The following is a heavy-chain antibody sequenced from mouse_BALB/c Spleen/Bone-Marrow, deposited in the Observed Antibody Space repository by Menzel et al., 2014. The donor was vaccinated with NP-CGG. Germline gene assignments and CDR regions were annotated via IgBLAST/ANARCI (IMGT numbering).Heavy chain of an antibody. CDR3: ASRGDYSYAMDY. Sequence: VKLMESGAELVRPGSSVKISCKASGYAFSNYWMNWVKQRPGQGLERIGQIYPGDTDIHYNGKFKGKATLTADKSSSTAYMQLSSLTSEDSAVYFCASRGDYSYAMDYWGQGTSVTVSS. V-gene: IGHV1-80*01. CDR2: IYPGDTDI. D-gene: IGHD1-1*01. CDR1: GYAFSNYW. J-gene: IGHJ4*01.